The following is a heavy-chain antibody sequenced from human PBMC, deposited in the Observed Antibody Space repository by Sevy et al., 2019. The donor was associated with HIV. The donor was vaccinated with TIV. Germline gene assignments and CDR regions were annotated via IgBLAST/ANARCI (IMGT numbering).Heavy chain of an antibody. J-gene: IGHJ4*02. CDR3: VKGRCVGRGWAGNLDY. V-gene: IGHV3-23*01. CDR2: ITGSGGAS. Sequence: GGSLRLSCAASGFTFTTYAMTWVRHGPRKGLEWVSSITGSGGASCYADSVKGRFSTSRDSSRNIVTLQMNGLRVEDTAVYYGVKGRCVGRGWAGNLDYWGQGAMGTVSS. CDR1: GFTFTTYA. D-gene: IGHD2-15*01.